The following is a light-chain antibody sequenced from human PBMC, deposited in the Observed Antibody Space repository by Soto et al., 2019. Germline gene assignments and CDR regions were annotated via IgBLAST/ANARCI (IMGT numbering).Light chain of an antibody. V-gene: IGKV1-33*01. CDR2: AAS. Sequence: DIQMTQSPSSLSASVGDRVTITCRASQSISSYLNWYQQKPGKAPKLLIYAASNLETGVPSRFSGSGSGTDFTFTISSLQPEDIATYYCQQYDNLPRTFGQGTKVDIK. J-gene: IGKJ1*01. CDR1: QSISSY. CDR3: QQYDNLPRT.